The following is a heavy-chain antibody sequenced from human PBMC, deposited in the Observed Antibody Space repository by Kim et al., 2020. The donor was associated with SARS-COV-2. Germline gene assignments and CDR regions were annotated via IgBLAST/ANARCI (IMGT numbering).Heavy chain of an antibody. CDR3: TRDLEMTTVVLEAFDI. Sequence: GGSLRLSCTASGFTFGDYAMSWFRQAPGKGLEWVGFISSKVDGGSTEYAASVKGRFTISRDDSTSIAYLQMTSLKTEDTAVYYCTRDLEMTTVVLEAFDIWGQGTMVTVSS. V-gene: IGHV3-49*03. CDR2: ISSKVDGGST. J-gene: IGHJ3*02. CDR1: GFTFGDYA. D-gene: IGHD4-17*01.